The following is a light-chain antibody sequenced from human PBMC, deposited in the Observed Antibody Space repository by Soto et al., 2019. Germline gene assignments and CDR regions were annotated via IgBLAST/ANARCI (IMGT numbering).Light chain of an antibody. CDR1: SSDVGGYNF. Sequence: QSALTQPASVSGSPGQSITISCTGTSSDVGGYNFVSWYQHHPGKAPKLIIYDVTNRPSGVSDRFSGSKSGNTASLTISGLQDEDEADYYCTSYTSSLTYVFGTGTKLTVL. J-gene: IGLJ1*01. CDR2: DVT. CDR3: TSYTSSLTYV. V-gene: IGLV2-14*03.